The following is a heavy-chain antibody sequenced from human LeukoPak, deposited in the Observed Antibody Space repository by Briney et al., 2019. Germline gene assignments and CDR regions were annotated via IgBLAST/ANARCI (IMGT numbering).Heavy chain of an antibody. CDR2: TYHSGST. CDR1: GGSISSSNW. V-gene: IGHV4-4*02. CDR3: ARDSDYGSGSYDY. Sequence: SGTLSLTCAVSGGSISSSNWWSWVRQPPGKGLEWIGGTYHSGSTNYNPSLKSRVTLSVDRSKNQFSLKLSSVTAADTAVYYCARDSDYGSGSYDYWGQGTLVTVSS. J-gene: IGHJ4*02. D-gene: IGHD3-10*01.